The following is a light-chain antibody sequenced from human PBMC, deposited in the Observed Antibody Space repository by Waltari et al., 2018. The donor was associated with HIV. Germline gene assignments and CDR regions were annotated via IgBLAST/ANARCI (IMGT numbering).Light chain of an antibody. V-gene: IGLV1-47*01. CDR2: TNN. J-gene: IGLJ1*01. CDR3: AAWNDRLSGYV. Sequence: QSVLTQPPSASGTPGQRVTISCSGSSSNLGRNYVYWYQQLPGTAPKLLIYTNNQRPSGVPDRVSGSKSGTSASLAISGLRSEDEADYYCAAWNDRLSGYVFGTGTKVTV. CDR1: SSNLGRNY.